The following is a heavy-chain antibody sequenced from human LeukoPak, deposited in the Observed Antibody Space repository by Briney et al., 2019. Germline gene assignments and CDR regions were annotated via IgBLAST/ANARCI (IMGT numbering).Heavy chain of an antibody. CDR3: ARDGYYDSSGGRAFDI. CDR1: GYTFTSHY. V-gene: IGHV1-46*01. CDR2: INPSGGST. J-gene: IGHJ3*02. D-gene: IGHD3-22*01. Sequence: GAPVKVSCKASGYTFTSHYMHWVRQAPGQGLEWMGLINPSGGSTSYAQKFQGRVTMTRDMSTSTVYMELSSLRSEDTAVYYCARDGYYDSSGGRAFDIWGQGTMVTVSS.